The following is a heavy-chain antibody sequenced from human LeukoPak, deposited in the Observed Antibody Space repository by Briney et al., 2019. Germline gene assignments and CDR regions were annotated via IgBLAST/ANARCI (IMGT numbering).Heavy chain of an antibody. CDR2: ISVNNGHT. J-gene: IGHJ4*02. CDR3: ARVQSAAMGRYHFDY. Sequence: ASMKVSCKPSGYTFTTYAISWVRQAPGQGLECMGWISVNNGHTKYPQKFQGRVTMTTDTPTGTAYMELWSLRSDGTAVYYCARVQSAAMGRYHFDYWGQGTLVTVSP. V-gene: IGHV1-18*01. D-gene: IGHD2-2*01. CDR1: GYTFTTYA.